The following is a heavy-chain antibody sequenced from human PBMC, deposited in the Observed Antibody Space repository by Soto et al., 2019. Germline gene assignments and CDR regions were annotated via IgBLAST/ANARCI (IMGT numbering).Heavy chain of an antibody. CDR2: INPGGGRT. CDR3: ARDMHPTTPYYYYYGIDV. Sequence: QLHLVQSGAEVKKPGASMKVSSKASGYSFNSFYVHWVRQAPGQGLEWLGLINPGGGRTTYAQKFQGRVTVTRDTSTSTVYMELSSLRSEDTAVYYCARDMHPTTPYYYYYGIDVWGQGTTVTVSS. V-gene: IGHV1-46*02. CDR1: GYSFNSFY. J-gene: IGHJ6*02. D-gene: IGHD1-26*01.